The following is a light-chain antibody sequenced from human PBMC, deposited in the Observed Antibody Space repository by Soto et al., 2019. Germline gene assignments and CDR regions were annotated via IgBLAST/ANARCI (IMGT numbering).Light chain of an antibody. Sequence: DIQMTQSPSSLSASVGDRVTITCLVHQSISTYLYWYEQKPGKAPHLLIYVASSLQSEVPSRFSGSGSGTDFTLTITSLQPEDFATYYCQQSYGTPITFGPGTRLEIK. CDR3: QQSYGTPIT. CDR2: VAS. J-gene: IGKJ5*01. V-gene: IGKV1-39*01. CDR1: QSISTY.